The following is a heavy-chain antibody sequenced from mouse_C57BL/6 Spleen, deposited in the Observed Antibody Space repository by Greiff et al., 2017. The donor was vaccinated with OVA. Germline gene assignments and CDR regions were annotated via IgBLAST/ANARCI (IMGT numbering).Heavy chain of an antibody. Sequence: VQLQKSGPGLVQPSQSLSITCTVSGFSLTSYGVHWVRQSPGKGLEWLGVIWRGGSTDYNAAFMSRLSTTKDNSKSQVFFKMNRLQADDTAIYDCAKSPTPARDDWYIEVWGTGTTVTVSS. V-gene: IGHV2-5*01. CDR1: GFSLTSYG. CDR3: AKSPTPARDDWYIEV. D-gene: IGHD2-13*01. CDR2: IWRGGST. J-gene: IGHJ1*03.